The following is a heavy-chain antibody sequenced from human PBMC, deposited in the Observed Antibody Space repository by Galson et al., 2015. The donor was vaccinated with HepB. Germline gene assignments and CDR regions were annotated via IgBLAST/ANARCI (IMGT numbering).Heavy chain of an antibody. Sequence: SLRLSCAASGFTFSSYWMSWVRQAPGKGLEWVANIKQDGSEKYYVDSVKGRFTISRDNAKNSLYLQMNSLRAEDTAVYYCARKTDIVATISSQYYFYYWGQGTLVTVSS. CDR1: GFTFSSYW. D-gene: IGHD5-12*01. CDR3: ARKTDIVATISSQYYFYY. J-gene: IGHJ4*02. V-gene: IGHV3-7*03. CDR2: IKQDGSEK.